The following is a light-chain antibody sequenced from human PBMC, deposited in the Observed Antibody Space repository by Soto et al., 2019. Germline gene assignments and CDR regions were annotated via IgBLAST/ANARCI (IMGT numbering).Light chain of an antibody. CDR1: QSVNSRF. CDR3: QQYGDSPPNT. CDR2: AAS. Sequence: EIVLTQSPGTLSLSPGESATLSCRASQSVNSRFLAWYQHKPGQAPRLLIYAASTRATGIPDRFSGSASGTVFTLTISRLEPEDFAVYYCQQYGDSPPNTFGQGTKLEIK. V-gene: IGKV3-20*01. J-gene: IGKJ2*01.